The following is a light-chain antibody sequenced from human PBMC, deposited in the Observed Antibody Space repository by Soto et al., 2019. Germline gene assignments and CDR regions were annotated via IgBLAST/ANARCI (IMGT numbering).Light chain of an antibody. CDR2: WAS. Sequence: DIVMTQSPDSLAVSLGERATINCRSSQSVLYSSNNKNYLNWFQQKPGQPPKLLISWASTREFGVPDRFSGSGSGTEFTLTISSLQAEDVAVYYCQQFYTTLYTFGQGTRLEIK. CDR1: QSVLYSSNNKNY. V-gene: IGKV4-1*01. CDR3: QQFYTTLYT. J-gene: IGKJ2*01.